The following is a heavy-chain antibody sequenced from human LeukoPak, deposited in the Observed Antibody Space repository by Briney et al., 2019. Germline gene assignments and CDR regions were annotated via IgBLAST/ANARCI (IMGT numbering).Heavy chain of an antibody. CDR2: INHSGST. J-gene: IGHJ4*02. D-gene: IGHD6-25*01. V-gene: IGHV4-34*01. CDR1: GGSFSGYY. CDR3: ARKTGEIVAADY. Sequence: SETLSLTCAVYGGSFSGYYWSWIRQPPGKGLEWIGEINHSGSTNYNPSLKSRVTISVDTSKNQFSLKLSSVTAADTAVYYCARKTGEIVAADYWGQGTLVTVSS.